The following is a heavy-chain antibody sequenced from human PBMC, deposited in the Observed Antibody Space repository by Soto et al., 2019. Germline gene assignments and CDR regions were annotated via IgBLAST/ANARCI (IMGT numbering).Heavy chain of an antibody. Sequence: SVKVSCKASGGTFSSYAISWVRQAPGQGLEWMGGIIPIFGTANYAQKFQGRVTITADESTSTAYMELSSLRSEDTAVYYCARERKWDPRGVEAQQDDYFDRWGRGTPVTVS. CDR2: IIPIFGTA. CDR3: ARERKWDPRGVEAQQDDYFDR. D-gene: IGHD1-26*01. CDR1: GGTFSSYA. J-gene: IGHJ4*02. V-gene: IGHV1-69*13.